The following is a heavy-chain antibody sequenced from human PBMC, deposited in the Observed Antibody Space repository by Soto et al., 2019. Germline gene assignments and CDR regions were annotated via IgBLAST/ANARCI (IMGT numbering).Heavy chain of an antibody. D-gene: IGHD1-26*01. CDR1: GFSLTTTGVG. CDR3: TQVYGSGSWGWYFHS. V-gene: IGHV2-5*02. Sequence: QITLRESGPSLVKPTETLTLTCTFSGFSLTTTGVGVGWIRQPPGKALEWLAVVFWDGGERYSPSLKSRVTITKDTSKDQVVVTMTNMDPADTATYYCTQVYGSGSWGWYFHSWGQGTLVTVSS. J-gene: IGHJ4*02. CDR2: VFWDGGE.